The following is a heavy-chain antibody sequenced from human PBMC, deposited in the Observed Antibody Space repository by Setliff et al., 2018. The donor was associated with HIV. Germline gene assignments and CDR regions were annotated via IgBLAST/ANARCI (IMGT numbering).Heavy chain of an antibody. CDR1: GGTISSNKW. V-gene: IGHV4-4*02. D-gene: IGHD3-3*01. CDR2: IYHSGST. Sequence: ASETLSLTCAVSGGTISSNKWWSWVRQPPGKGLEWIGEIYHSGSTKYNPSLKSRVTISVDKSKNQFSLNLTSVTAADTAVYYCARGGAFWSGYYGFDYWGQGTLVTVSS. CDR3: ARGGAFWSGYYGFDY. J-gene: IGHJ4*02.